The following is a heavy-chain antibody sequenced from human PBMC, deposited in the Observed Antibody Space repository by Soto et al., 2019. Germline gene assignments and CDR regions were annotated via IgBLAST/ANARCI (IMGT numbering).Heavy chain of an antibody. Sequence: ASVKVSCKASGYTFSTFGMEGVRQAPGQGLEWMGWISAGNGNTKYSQKVQGRLTITADKSTSTAYMELSSLRSEDTAVYYCARGVVVPAAIEKRNWFDPWGQGTLVTVSS. CDR2: ISAGNGNT. J-gene: IGHJ5*02. D-gene: IGHD2-2*01. CDR1: GYTFSTFG. V-gene: IGHV1-3*01. CDR3: ARGVVVPAAIEKRNWFDP.